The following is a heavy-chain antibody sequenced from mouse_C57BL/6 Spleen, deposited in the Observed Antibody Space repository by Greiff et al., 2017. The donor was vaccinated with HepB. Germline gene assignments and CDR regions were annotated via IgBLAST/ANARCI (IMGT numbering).Heavy chain of an antibody. CDR2: INPNNGGT. D-gene: IGHD1-1*01. CDR3: ARDGSSYPFDY. Sequence: EVQLQQSGPELVKPGASVKISCKASGYTFTDYYMNWVKQSHGKSLEWIGDINPNNGGTSYNQKFKGKATLTVDKSSSTAYMELRSPTSEDSAVYYCARDGSSYPFDYWGQGTTLTVSS. V-gene: IGHV1-26*01. J-gene: IGHJ2*01. CDR1: GYTFTDYY.